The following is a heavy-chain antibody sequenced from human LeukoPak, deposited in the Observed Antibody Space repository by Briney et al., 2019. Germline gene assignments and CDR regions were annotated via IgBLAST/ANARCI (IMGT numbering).Heavy chain of an antibody. CDR1: GFTFGDYA. D-gene: IGHD3-3*01. J-gene: IGHJ5*02. Sequence: GRSLRLSCTASGFTFGDYAMSWVRQAPGKGLEWVGFIRSKAYGGTTEYAASVKGRFTISRDDSKSIAYLQMNSLKTEDTAVYYCTSLRDFGVVIIPPNWFDPWGQGTLVTVSS. CDR2: IRSKAYGGTT. CDR3: TSLRDFGVVIIPPNWFDP. V-gene: IGHV3-49*04.